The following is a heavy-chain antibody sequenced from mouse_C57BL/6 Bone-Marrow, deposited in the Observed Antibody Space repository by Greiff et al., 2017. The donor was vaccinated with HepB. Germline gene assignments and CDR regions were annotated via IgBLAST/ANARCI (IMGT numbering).Heavy chain of an antibody. CDR1: GYTFTSYW. J-gene: IGHJ4*01. D-gene: IGHD6-1*01. CDR2: INPSNGGT. CDR3: AREPPYYAMHH. Sequence: QVQLQQPGTELVKPGASVTLSCKASGYTFTSYWMHWVKQRPGQGLEWIGNINPSNGGTNYNEKFKSKATLTVDKSSSTAYMQLSSLTSDDSAVYYCAREPPYYAMHHSAQRTPSIVSS. V-gene: IGHV1-53*01.